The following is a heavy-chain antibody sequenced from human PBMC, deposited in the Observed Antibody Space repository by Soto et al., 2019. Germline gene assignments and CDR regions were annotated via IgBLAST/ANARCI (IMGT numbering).Heavy chain of an antibody. Sequence: QVQLVQSGAEVKRPGASVKVSCKASGYTFNRYGIGWLRQAPGEGLEWMGWISAANGNTNYAQKFQGRVIMTTDTSTSTAYMDVRSLRSDDTALYYCARILWFGEPVPDYWGQGTLVTVSS. V-gene: IGHV1-18*01. CDR2: ISAANGNT. D-gene: IGHD3-10*01. CDR1: GYTFNRYG. J-gene: IGHJ4*02. CDR3: ARILWFGEPVPDY.